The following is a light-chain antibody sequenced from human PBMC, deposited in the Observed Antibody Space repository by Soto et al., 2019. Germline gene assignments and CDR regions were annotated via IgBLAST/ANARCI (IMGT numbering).Light chain of an antibody. CDR3: QQYVSSPRT. CDR2: GAS. V-gene: IGKV3-20*01. J-gene: IGKJ1*01. CDR1: QMVYNGY. Sequence: ENVLTQSPGTLSLSPGESATLSCRASQMVYNGYLAWYQQKPGQPPRLLIFGASTRASGVPDRFSGSESGTDFTLTINRLQPEDFAVYYGQQYVSSPRTFGQGTRVEIK.